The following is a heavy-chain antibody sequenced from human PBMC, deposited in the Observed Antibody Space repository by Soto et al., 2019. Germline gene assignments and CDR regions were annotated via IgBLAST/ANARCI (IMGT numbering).Heavy chain of an antibody. Sequence: GGSLRLSCAASGFTFSDYYMSWIRQAPGKGLEWVSYISSSGSTIYYADSVKGRFTISRDNAKNSLYLQMNSLRAEDTAVYYCARPFAPRYYYYYMDVWGKGTTVTVSS. CDR1: GFTFSDYY. V-gene: IGHV3-11*01. CDR2: ISSSGSTI. CDR3: ARPFAPRYYYYYMDV. J-gene: IGHJ6*03.